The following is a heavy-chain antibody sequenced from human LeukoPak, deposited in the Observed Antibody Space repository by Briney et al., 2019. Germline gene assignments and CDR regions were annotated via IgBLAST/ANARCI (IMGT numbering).Heavy chain of an antibody. CDR3: AKGLNDFGDYGFDY. CDR2: ISGSGGST. D-gene: IGHD4-17*01. V-gene: IGHV3-23*01. Sequence: GGSLRHSCAPSGLTFISYAMSWVREAPGGGLEWVSAISGSGGSTYYADSVKRRFTISRDNSKNTLYLQMTSLRAEDTAVYYCAKGLNDFGDYGFDYWGRGNLVTVSS. J-gene: IGHJ4*02. CDR1: GLTFISYA.